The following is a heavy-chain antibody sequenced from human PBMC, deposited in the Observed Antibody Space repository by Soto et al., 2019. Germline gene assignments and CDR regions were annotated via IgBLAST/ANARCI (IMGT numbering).Heavy chain of an antibody. D-gene: IGHD1-7*01. J-gene: IGHJ5*02. V-gene: IGHV4-34*01. CDR3: ARHISSGTNIAAIRSFDP. CDR1: GGSFSGYY. CDR2: INHSGST. Sequence: PSETLSLTCAVYGGSFSGYYWSWIRQPPGKGLEWIGEINHSGSTNYNPSLKSRVTISVDTSKNQFSLKLSSVTAADTAVYYCARHISSGTNIAAIRSFDPWGQGTLVTVSS.